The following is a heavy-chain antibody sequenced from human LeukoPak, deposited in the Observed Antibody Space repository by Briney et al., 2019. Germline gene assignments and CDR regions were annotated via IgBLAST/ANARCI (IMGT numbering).Heavy chain of an antibody. CDR1: GFTFSSYT. D-gene: IGHD3-10*01. CDR3: ARADYYGSGSYHTDPFDM. Sequence: PGGSLRLSCVASGFTFSSYTMNWVRQAPGKGLEWVAVISYDGSNKYYADSVKGRFTISRDNSKNTLYLQMNSLRAEDTALYYCARADYYGSGSYHTDPFDMWGQGTMVTVSS. J-gene: IGHJ3*02. CDR2: ISYDGSNK. V-gene: IGHV3-30*04.